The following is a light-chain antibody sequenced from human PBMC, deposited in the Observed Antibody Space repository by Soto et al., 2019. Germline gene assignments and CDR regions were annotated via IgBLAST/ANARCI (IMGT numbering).Light chain of an antibody. CDR1: ESIYPW. CDR3: QQYNSFSPTWT. Sequence: DIPMTQSPSTLSASVGDRVTITCRARESIYPWLAWYQQKPGKAPRLLIYDASTLEGGAPSRFSGSGSGTEFTLTVTGLQPDDFATYYCQQYNSFSPTWTFGQGTKVEI. V-gene: IGKV1-5*01. CDR2: DAS. J-gene: IGKJ1*01.